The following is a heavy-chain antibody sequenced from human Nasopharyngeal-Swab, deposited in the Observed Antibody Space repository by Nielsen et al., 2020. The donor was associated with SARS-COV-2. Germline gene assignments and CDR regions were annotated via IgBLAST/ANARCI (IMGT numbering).Heavy chain of an antibody. CDR3: ARGAWGRDGYNLFDY. D-gene: IGHD5-24*01. CDR1: GGSISSYY. CDR2: IYYSGST. J-gene: IGHJ4*02. Sequence: SETLSLTCTVSGGSISSYYWSWIRQPPGKGLEWIGYIYYSGSTNYNPSLKSRVTISVDTSKNQFSLKLGSVTAADTAAYYCARGAWGRDGYNLFDYWGQGTLVTVSS. V-gene: IGHV4-59*01.